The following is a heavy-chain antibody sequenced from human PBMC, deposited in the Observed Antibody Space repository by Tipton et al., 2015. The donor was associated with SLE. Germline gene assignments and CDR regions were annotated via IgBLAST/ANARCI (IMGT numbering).Heavy chain of an antibody. Sequence: QLVQSGAEVKKPGSSVRVSCKASGGLFSIDTITWVRQAPGQGLEWMGWISGYNGNTNYAQKLQGRVTMTTDTSTSTAYMELRSLRSDDTAVYYCARALGEACYYYYMDVWGKGTTVTVSS. CDR1: GGLFSIDT. J-gene: IGHJ6*03. V-gene: IGHV1-18*01. CDR3: ARALGEACYYYYMDV. CDR2: ISGYNGNT.